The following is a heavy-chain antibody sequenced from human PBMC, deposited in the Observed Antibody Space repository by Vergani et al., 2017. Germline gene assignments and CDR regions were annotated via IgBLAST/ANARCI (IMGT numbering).Heavy chain of an antibody. CDR3: ARLQVVTDIGDPGAFDI. D-gene: IGHD2-21*02. V-gene: IGHV5-51*01. CDR1: GYSFTSYW. Sequence: EVQLVQSGAEVKKPGESLKISCKGSGYSFTSYWIGWVRQMPGKGLEWMGIIYPGDSDTRYSPSFQGQVTISADKSISTAYLQWSSLKASDTSMYYCARLQVVTDIGDPGAFDIWGQGTMVTVSS. J-gene: IGHJ3*02. CDR2: IYPGDSDT.